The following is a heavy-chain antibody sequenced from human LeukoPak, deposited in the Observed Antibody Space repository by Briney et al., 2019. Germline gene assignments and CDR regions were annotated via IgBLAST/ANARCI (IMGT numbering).Heavy chain of an antibody. CDR3: ARGSSSSYSWIVRGYYFDY. CDR1: GGSISSSSYY. V-gene: IGHV4-39*01. CDR2: IYYSGST. J-gene: IGHJ4*02. D-gene: IGHD6-6*01. Sequence: PSETLSLTCTVSGGSISSSSYYWGWIRQPPGKGLEWIGNIYYSGSTYYNPSLESRVTISVDTSKNQFSLKLSSVTAADTAVYYCARGSSSSYSWIVRGYYFDYWGQGTLVTVSS.